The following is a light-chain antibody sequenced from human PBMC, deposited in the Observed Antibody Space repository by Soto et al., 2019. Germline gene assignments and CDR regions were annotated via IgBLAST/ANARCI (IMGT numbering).Light chain of an antibody. CDR1: QSVSRN. CDR2: GAS. V-gene: IGKV3-15*01. Sequence: EVVLTQSPATLSVSPGDGATLSCRASQSVSRNLAWYQQKPGQAPRLLIYGASTRATGVPARFSGSGSATEFTLSISSLQSEDVAVYYCQQYGDWPPETFGQGTKLEI. CDR3: QQYGDWPPET. J-gene: IGKJ2*01.